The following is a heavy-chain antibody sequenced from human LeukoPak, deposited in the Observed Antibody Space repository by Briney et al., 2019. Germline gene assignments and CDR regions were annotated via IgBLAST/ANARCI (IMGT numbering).Heavy chain of an antibody. Sequence: GGSLRLSCAASGFTFSSYGLNWVRQAPGKGLEWISYISSRSSTMYYADSVKGRFTISRDNSKNTLHLQMSSLRTEDTAVYYCVKDHGYSSGWYVRGFDYWGQGTLVTVSS. J-gene: IGHJ4*02. CDR1: GFTFSSYG. V-gene: IGHV3-48*04. D-gene: IGHD6-19*01. CDR3: VKDHGYSSGWYVRGFDY. CDR2: ISSRSSTM.